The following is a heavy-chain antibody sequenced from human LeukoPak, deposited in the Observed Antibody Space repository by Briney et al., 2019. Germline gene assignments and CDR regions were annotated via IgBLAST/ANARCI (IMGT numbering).Heavy chain of an antibody. J-gene: IGHJ4*02. V-gene: IGHV4-34*01. D-gene: IGHD3-22*01. CDR3: ARGAGYYDSSGYYSAD. Sequence: SETLSLACAIYGGSFSGYYWSWIRQPPGKGLEWIGEINHSGSTNYNPSLKSRVTISVDTSKNQFSLKLSSVTAADTAVYYCARGAGYYDSSGYYSADWGQGTLVTVSS. CDR2: INHSGST. CDR1: GGSFSGYY.